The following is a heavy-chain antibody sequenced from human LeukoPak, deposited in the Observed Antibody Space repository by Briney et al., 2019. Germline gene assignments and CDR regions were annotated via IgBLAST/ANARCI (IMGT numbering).Heavy chain of an antibody. CDR2: IKQDGSEK. CDR1: GLTFSNYW. V-gene: IGHV3-7*03. D-gene: IGHD3-16*01. CDR3: ARDGFGTGSN. Sequence: GGSLRLSCTASGLTFSNYWMDWVRQAPGKGLEWVANIKQDGSEKNYVDSVKGRFIISRDNAKNSLYLQMNTLRADDTAVYYCARDGFGTGSNWGQGTLVTVSS. J-gene: IGHJ4*02.